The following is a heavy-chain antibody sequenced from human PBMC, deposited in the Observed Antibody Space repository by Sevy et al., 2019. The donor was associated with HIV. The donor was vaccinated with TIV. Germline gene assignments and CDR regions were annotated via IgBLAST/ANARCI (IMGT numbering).Heavy chain of an antibody. D-gene: IGHD3-10*01. CDR1: GYTFTSYG. V-gene: IGHV1-18*01. J-gene: IGHJ6*02. CDR3: ARDRGVYYGSGSYYYYYGMDV. CDR2: ISAYNGNT. Sequence: ASVKVSCKASGYTFTSYGISWVRQAPGQGLEWMGWISAYNGNTNYAQKLQGRVTMTTDTSTSTAYMERRSLRSDDTAVYYCARDRGVYYGSGSYYYYYGMDVWGQGTTVTVSS.